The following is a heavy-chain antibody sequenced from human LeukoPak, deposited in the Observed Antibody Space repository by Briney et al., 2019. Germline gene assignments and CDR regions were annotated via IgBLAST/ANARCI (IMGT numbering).Heavy chain of an antibody. V-gene: IGHV4-61*01. CDR3: ARVVQRAWFDP. J-gene: IGHJ5*02. CDR1: GVSVSSASYY. D-gene: IGHD3-10*01. Sequence: SETLSLTCTVSGVSVSSASYYWSWIRQPPGEGLEWIGYIYYSGSTNSNPSLKSRVTISVDTSKNQFSLKLSSVTAADTAVYYCARVVQRAWFDPWGQGTLVTVSS. CDR2: IYYSGST.